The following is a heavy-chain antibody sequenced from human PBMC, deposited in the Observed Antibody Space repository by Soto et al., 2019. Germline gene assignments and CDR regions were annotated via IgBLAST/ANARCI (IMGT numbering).Heavy chain of an antibody. D-gene: IGHD3-16*01. Sequence: QVQLQQWGAGLLKPSETLSLTCAVYSGSFSGHYWSWIRQPPGKDLEWIGEIYHGLSIVYNPSLKSRVTISGDSSKNQFSLELSSVTAADTAVYYCARHGGYFFDYWGQGTLVTVSS. CDR1: SGSFSGHY. J-gene: IGHJ4*02. V-gene: IGHV4-34*01. CDR2: IYHGLSI. CDR3: ARHGGYFFDY.